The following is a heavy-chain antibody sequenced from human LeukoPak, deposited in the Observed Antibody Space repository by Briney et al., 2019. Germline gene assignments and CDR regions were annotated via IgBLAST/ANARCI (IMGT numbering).Heavy chain of an antibody. CDR3: ASFYCSGGSCYQYFSYYYMDV. Sequence: PSETLSLTCTVSGGSISSRSYYWGWIRQPPGKGLEWIGSIYYSGSTYYNPSLQSRVTISVDTSKNQFSLKLNSVTAADTAVYYCASFYCSGGSCYQYFSYYYMDVWGKGTTVTISS. D-gene: IGHD2-15*01. J-gene: IGHJ6*03. CDR2: IYYSGST. CDR1: GGSISSRSYY. V-gene: IGHV4-39*01.